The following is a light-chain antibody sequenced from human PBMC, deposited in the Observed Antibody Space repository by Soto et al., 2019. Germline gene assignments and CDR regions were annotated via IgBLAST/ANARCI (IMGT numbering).Light chain of an antibody. V-gene: IGKV1-5*01. Sequence: DIQMTQSPSTLSASVGDRVTITCRASQSISSWLAWYQQKPGKAPKLLIYDASSLESGVLSRFSGSGSGTEFTLTISSLQPDDFATYYCQQYNSYWTFGQGTKLEIK. J-gene: IGKJ1*01. CDR3: QQYNSYWT. CDR2: DAS. CDR1: QSISSW.